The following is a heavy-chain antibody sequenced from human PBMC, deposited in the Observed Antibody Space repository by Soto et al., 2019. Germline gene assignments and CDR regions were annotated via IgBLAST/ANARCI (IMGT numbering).Heavy chain of an antibody. Sequence: ASVKVSCKSSGGTFSNSPVSWVRQAPGQGLEWVGGVIPVFKTANYAQKFQGRVTITADESTNTAYMGLSSLRSEDTAVYYCARGDGYNIPNYYYYGMDVWGQGTTVTVSS. CDR2: VIPVFKTA. V-gene: IGHV1-69*13. D-gene: IGHD5-12*01. J-gene: IGHJ6*02. CDR1: GGTFSNSP. CDR3: ARGDGYNIPNYYYYGMDV.